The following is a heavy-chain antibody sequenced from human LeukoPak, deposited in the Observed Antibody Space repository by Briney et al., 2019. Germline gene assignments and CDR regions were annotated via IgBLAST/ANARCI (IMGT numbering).Heavy chain of an antibody. Sequence: PGGSLRLSCAASGFTFSSYGMHWVRQAPGKGLEWVAVISYDGSNKYYADSVKGRFTISRDNSKNTLYLQMNSLRAEDTAVYYCAKEPFPSQLLSAVSVFWQDYWGQGTLVTVSS. CDR3: AKEPFPSQLLSAVSVFWQDY. CDR1: GFTFSSYG. V-gene: IGHV3-30*18. J-gene: IGHJ4*02. D-gene: IGHD2-2*01. CDR2: ISYDGSNK.